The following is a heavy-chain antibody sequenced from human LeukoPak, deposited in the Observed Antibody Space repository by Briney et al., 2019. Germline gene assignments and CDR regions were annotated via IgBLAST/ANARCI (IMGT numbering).Heavy chain of an antibody. D-gene: IGHD6-19*01. Sequence: GGSLRVSCAASGFTVSSNYMSGVRQAPGKGLEWVSVIYSGGSTYYADSVKGRFTISRHNSKNTLYLQMNSLRAEDTAVYYCAAVMIYSSGDFSFNYWGQGTLVTVSS. CDR2: IYSGGST. CDR3: AAVMIYSSGDFSFNY. CDR1: GFTVSSNY. J-gene: IGHJ4*02. V-gene: IGHV3-53*01.